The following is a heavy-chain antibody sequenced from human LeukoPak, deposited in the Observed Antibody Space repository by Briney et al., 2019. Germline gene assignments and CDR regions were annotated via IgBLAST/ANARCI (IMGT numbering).Heavy chain of an antibody. D-gene: IGHD2-15*01. CDR1: GYTFTSYG. V-gene: IGHV1-18*01. CDR3: ARDMRYCSGGSCYSGYYGMDV. CDR2: ISAYNGNT. J-gene: IGHJ6*02. Sequence: VSVKVSCKASGYTFTSYGISWVRQAPGQGLEWMGWISAYNGNTNYAQKLQGRVTMTTDTSTSTAYMELRSLRSDDTAVYYCARDMRYCSGGSCYSGYYGMDVWGQGTTVTVSS.